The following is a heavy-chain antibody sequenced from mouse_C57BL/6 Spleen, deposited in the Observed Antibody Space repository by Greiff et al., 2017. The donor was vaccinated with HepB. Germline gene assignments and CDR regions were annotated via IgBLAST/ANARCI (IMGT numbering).Heavy chain of an antibody. J-gene: IGHJ4*01. CDR1: GYAFSSSW. CDR3: AHYTVYYAMDY. Sequence: VQLQQSGPELVKPGASVKISCKASGYAFSSSWMNWVKQRPGKGLEWIGRIYPGDGDTNYNGKFKGKATLTADKSSSTAYMQLSSLTSEDSAVYFCAHYTVYYAMDYWGQGTSVTVSS. D-gene: IGHD2-12*01. CDR2: IYPGDGDT. V-gene: IGHV1-82*01.